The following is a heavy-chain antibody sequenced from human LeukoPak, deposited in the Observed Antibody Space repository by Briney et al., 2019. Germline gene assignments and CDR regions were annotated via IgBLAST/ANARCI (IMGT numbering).Heavy chain of an antibody. J-gene: IGHJ6*03. CDR2: IYYSRST. Sequence: SETLSLTCTVSGGSISSYYWSWIRQPPGKGLEWIGYIYYSRSTNYNPSLKSRVTISVDTSKNQFSLKLSSVTAADTAVYYCAREDTMVRGVSFYFYYYMDVWGKGTTVTVSS. V-gene: IGHV4-59*01. CDR1: GGSISSYY. D-gene: IGHD3-10*01. CDR3: AREDTMVRGVSFYFYYYMDV.